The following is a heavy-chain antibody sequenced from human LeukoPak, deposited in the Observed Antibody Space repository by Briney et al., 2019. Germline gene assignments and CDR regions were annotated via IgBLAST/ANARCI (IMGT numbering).Heavy chain of an antibody. CDR3: ARHIVGATFDP. Sequence: SETLSLTCTVSGGSISSYYWSWIRQPPGKGLEWIWYIYYSGSTNYNPSLKSRVTISVDTSKNQFSLKLSSVTAADTAVYYCARHIVGATFDPWGQGTLVTVSS. D-gene: IGHD1-26*01. CDR1: GGSISSYY. CDR2: IYYSGST. V-gene: IGHV4-59*08. J-gene: IGHJ5*02.